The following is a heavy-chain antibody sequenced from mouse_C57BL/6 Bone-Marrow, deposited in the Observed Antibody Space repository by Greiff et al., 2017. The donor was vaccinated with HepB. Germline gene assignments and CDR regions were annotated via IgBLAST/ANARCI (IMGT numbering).Heavy chain of an antibody. CDR3: ARRRSNYLYYYAMDY. Sequence: VQLQQSGAELVKPGASVKISCKASGYAFSSYWMNWVKQRPGKGLEWIGQIYPGDGDTNYNGKFKGKATLTADKSSSTAYMQLSSLTSEDSAVYFCARRRSNYLYYYAMDYWGQGTSVTVSS. CDR2: IYPGDGDT. J-gene: IGHJ4*01. V-gene: IGHV1-80*01. CDR1: GYAFSSYW. D-gene: IGHD2-5*01.